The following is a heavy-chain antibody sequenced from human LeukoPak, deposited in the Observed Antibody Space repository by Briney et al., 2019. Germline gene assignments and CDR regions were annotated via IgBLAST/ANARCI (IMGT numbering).Heavy chain of an antibody. D-gene: IGHD5-24*01. CDR1: GFSFISYG. Sequence: GGSLRLSCAAFGFSFISYGMHWVRQAPGKGLEWVGVISDDGRRKDYADSVKGRFTISRDNSKNTLYLQMNSLRAEDTAVYYCARPTVEMATSGYFDYWGQGTLVTVSS. V-gene: IGHV3-30*03. CDR2: ISDDGRRK. J-gene: IGHJ4*02. CDR3: ARPTVEMATSGYFDY.